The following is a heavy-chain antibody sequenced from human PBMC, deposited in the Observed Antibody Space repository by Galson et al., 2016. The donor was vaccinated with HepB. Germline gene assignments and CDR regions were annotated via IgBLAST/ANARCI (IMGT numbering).Heavy chain of an antibody. CDR2: ITSDGSTT. J-gene: IGHJ4*02. CDR3: VRRREKDY. CDR1: GFPFSSYS. Sequence: SLRLSCAASGFPFSSYSLHWVRQAPGKGLVWVSRITSDGSTTTYADSVKGRFTISRDNTKNKLYLQMNSLRAEDTAVYYCVRRREKDYWGQGTLVTFSS. V-gene: IGHV3-74*03. D-gene: IGHD1-26*01.